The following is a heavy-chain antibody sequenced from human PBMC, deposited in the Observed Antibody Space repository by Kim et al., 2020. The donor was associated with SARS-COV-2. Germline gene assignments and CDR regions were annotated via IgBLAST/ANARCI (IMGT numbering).Heavy chain of an antibody. V-gene: IGHV3-48*02. CDR2: ISSDSSTI. J-gene: IGHJ4*02. D-gene: IGHD4-17*01. Sequence: GGSLRLSCAASGFTFSTSNMHWVRQAPGKGLEWVSYISSDSSTIHYAHSVEGRFTISRDNAKNSLYLQMNSLRDEDTAVYYCASRVTTSFDYWGQGTLVT. CDR3: ASRVTTSFDY. CDR1: GFTFSTSN.